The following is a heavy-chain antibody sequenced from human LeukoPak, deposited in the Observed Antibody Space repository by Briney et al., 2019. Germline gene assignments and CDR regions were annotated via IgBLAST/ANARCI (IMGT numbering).Heavy chain of an antibody. J-gene: IGHJ5*02. V-gene: IGHV3-53*01. D-gene: IGHD3-10*01. Sequence: HPGGSLRLSCAASGFTVSNNYMNWARQAPGKGLEWVSVIDSGGSTYYTGSVKGRFTISRDNLNNTLYLQMNSLRAEDTAVYYCATSGTWGQGTLVTVSS. CDR1: GFTVSNNY. CDR3: ATSGT. CDR2: IDSGGST.